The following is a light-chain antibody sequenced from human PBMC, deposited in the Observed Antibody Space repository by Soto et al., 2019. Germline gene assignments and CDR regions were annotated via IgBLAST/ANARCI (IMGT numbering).Light chain of an antibody. CDR3: QSYDSSLSSLVV. Sequence: QSVLTQPPSVSGAPGQRVTISCTRSSSNIGAHYDVHWYQQLPGTAPKLLIYGNSNRPSGAPDRFSGSKSGTSASLAITGLQAEDEADYYCQSYDSSLSSLVVFGGGTKLTVL. CDR2: GNS. CDR1: SSNIGAHYD. V-gene: IGLV1-40*01. J-gene: IGLJ2*01.